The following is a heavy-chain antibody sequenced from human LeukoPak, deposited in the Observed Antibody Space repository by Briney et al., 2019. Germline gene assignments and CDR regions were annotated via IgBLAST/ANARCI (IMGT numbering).Heavy chain of an antibody. CDR2: IYYSGST. J-gene: IGHJ6*02. Sequence: SETLSLTCTVSGDSIRDYFWSWIRQPPGKGLEWIGYIYYSGSTNYNPSLKSRVTISVDTSKNQFSLKLSSVTAADTAVYYCARHGGSGYDRDYYYYYGMDVWGQGTTVTVSS. CDR1: GDSIRDYF. V-gene: IGHV4-59*08. D-gene: IGHD5-12*01. CDR3: ARHGGSGYDRDYYYYYGMDV.